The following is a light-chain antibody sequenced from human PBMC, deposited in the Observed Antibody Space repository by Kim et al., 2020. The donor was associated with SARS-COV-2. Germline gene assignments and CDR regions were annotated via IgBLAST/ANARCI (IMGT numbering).Light chain of an antibody. CDR2: GVS. V-gene: IGKV3-15*01. Sequence: SPGERFTLSCRASRSIGLSLACYQQKPGQAPRLLIYGVSRRAPGIPDRFSGSGSGTEFTLTITSLQSEDSGVYYCQQYNNWPPGVTFGGGTKLEIK. J-gene: IGKJ4*01. CDR1: RSIGLS. CDR3: QQYNNWPPGVT.